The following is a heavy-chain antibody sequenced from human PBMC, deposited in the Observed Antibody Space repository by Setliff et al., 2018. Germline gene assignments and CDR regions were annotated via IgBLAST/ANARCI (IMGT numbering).Heavy chain of an antibody. V-gene: IGHV1-18*01. CDR1: GYTFTNYG. J-gene: IGHJ5*02. Sequence: ASVKVSCKASGYTFTNYGITWVRQAPGQGLEWMGWIFPKTGNTNYAHKVQGRVTMTTDTSTGTAYMELRSLTSDDTAVYYCSRIGPSNWGIRGYNWLDPWGQGTLVTVSS. D-gene: IGHD6-13*01. CDR2: IFPKTGNT. CDR3: SRIGPSNWGIRGYNWLDP.